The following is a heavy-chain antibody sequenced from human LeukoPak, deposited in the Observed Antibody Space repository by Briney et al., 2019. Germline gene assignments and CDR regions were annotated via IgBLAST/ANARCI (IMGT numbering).Heavy chain of an antibody. D-gene: IGHD6-13*01. CDR1: GFTFSSYS. CDR3: AREVAAAGIGNWFDP. J-gene: IGHJ5*02. V-gene: IGHV3-48*04. Sequence: GGSLRLSCAASGFTFSSYSMNWVRQAPGKGLEWVSYISSSSSTIYYADSVKGRFTISRDNAKNSLYLQMNSLRAQDTAVYYCAREVAAAGIGNWFDPWGQGTLVTVSS. CDR2: ISSSSSTI.